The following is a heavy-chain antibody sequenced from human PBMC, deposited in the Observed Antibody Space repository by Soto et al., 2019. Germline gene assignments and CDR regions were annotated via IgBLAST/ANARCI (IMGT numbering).Heavy chain of an antibody. CDR1: GGTFSSYA. Sequence: ASVKVSCKASGGTFSSYAISWVRQAPGQGLEWMGGIIPIFGTANYAQKFQGRVTITADESTSTAYMELSSLRSEDTAVYYCARDRWDYYDSSGYYGWGQGTLVTVSS. CDR2: IIPIFGTA. CDR3: ARDRWDYYDSSGYYG. V-gene: IGHV1-69*13. J-gene: IGHJ4*02. D-gene: IGHD3-22*01.